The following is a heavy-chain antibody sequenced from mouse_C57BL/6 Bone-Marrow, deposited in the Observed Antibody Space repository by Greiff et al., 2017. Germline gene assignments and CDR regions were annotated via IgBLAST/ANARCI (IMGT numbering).Heavy chain of an antibody. CDR3: AREGGFYDVYYDY. D-gene: IGHD2-3*01. J-gene: IGHJ2*01. CDR2: INYDGSST. V-gene: IGHV5-16*01. CDR1: GFTFSDYY. Sequence: EVQLVESEGGLVQPGSSMKLSCTASGFTFSDYYMAWVRQVPEKGLEWVANINYDGSSTYYLDSLKSRFIISRDNAKNILYLQMSSLKSEDTATYYCAREGGFYDVYYDYWGQGTTLTVSS.